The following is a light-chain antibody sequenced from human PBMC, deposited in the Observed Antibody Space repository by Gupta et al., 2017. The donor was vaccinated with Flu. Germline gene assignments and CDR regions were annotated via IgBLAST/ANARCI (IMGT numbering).Light chain of an antibody. CDR2: RKN. V-gene: IGLV1-47*01. CDR3: AAWDDSLSGRDGV. J-gene: IGLJ3*02. CDR1: SSNIGSNY. Sequence: QSVLTQPPSASGTPGQRVTISCSGSSSNIGSNYVYWYQQLPGTAPKLLIYRKNQRPSGVPDRFSGDKSGTSASLASSGLRSEDEADYYCAAWDDSLSGRDGVLGGGTKLTVL.